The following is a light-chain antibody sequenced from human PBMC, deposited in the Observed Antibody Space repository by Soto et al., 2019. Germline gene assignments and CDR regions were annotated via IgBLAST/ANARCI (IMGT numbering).Light chain of an antibody. V-gene: IGLV1-44*01. J-gene: IGLJ2*01. CDR3: AAWDGSLNNVL. CDR2: GDN. CDR1: GSSIGTNT. Sequence: QSELTQPPSASGTPGQRVTISCSGSGSSIGTNTVNWYRQLPGTAPKLLIYGDNQRPSVVPDRFSGSKSGTSASLAISGLQSEDEAEYYCAAWDGSLNNVLFGGGTKLTVL.